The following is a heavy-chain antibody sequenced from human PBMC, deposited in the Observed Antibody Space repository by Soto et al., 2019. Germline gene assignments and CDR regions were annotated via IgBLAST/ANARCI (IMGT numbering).Heavy chain of an antibody. CDR2: ISSSSSYI. Sequence: LXLSCDASRFTFSSYSMNWVRQAPWKGLEWVSSISSSSSYIYYADSVKGRFTISRDNAKNSLYLQMNSLRAEDTAVYYCARAGIAVAGSHWFDPWGQGTLVTVSS. CDR1: RFTFSSYS. J-gene: IGHJ5*02. D-gene: IGHD6-19*01. CDR3: ARAGIAVAGSHWFDP. V-gene: IGHV3-21*01.